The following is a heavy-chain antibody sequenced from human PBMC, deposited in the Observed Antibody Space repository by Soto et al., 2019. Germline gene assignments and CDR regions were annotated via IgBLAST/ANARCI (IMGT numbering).Heavy chain of an antibody. J-gene: IGHJ4*02. CDR1: GCTFTSYN. CDR3: AKGLRDVEH. V-gene: IGHV1-46*01. CDR2: IDPSGGST. Sequence: GASVKVSCKASGCTFTSYNIHWVRQAPGQGLEWMAIIDPSGGSTTYYSPSLKSRATISVDTANSHFSLSLTSVTAADTAVYYCAKGLRDVEHWGLGALVTVSS. D-gene: IGHD3-16*01.